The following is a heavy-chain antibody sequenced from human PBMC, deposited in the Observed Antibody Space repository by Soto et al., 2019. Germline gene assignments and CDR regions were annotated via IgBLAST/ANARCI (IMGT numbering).Heavy chain of an antibody. V-gene: IGHV3-23*01. J-gene: IGHJ4*02. D-gene: IGHD3-9*01. CDR1: GFTFRSYA. CDR3: AHFDWFIDY. CDR2: ISGSGAST. Sequence: SHRLPYAASGFTFRSYAMSWIRQAPGKGLEWVSAISGSGASTYYADSVKGRFTISRDNSKNTLYLQMNSLRAEDTAVYYCAHFDWFIDYWGQGTLVTVFS.